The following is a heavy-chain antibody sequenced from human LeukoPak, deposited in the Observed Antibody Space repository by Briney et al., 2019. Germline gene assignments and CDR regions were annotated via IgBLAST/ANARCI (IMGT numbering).Heavy chain of an antibody. D-gene: IGHD6-19*01. CDR2: ISSSGSTI. CDR1: GFTFSDYY. Sequence: GGSLRLSCAASGFTFSDYYMSWIRQAPGKGLEWVSYISSSGSTIYYADSVKGRFTISRDNAKNSLYLQMNSLRAEDTAVYYCARAYEQWLVRPCGYWGQGTLVTVSS. V-gene: IGHV3-11*01. J-gene: IGHJ4*02. CDR3: ARAYEQWLVRPCGY.